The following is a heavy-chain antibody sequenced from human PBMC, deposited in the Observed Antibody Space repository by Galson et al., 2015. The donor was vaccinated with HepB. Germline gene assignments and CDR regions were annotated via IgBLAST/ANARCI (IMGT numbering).Heavy chain of an antibody. CDR2: INPYNRER. J-gene: IGHJ5*02. D-gene: IGHD2/OR15-2a*01. V-gene: IGHV1-18*01. CDR3: ARGGAVLGTKFNWFDP. CDR1: GYTFSSYS. Sequence: SCKASGYTFSSYSIAWVRQAPGQGLEWMAWINPYNRERQFARKFQGRVTLTTDTFTSTAYMELTRLRSDDTAVYYCARGGAVLGTKFNWFDPWGQGTLVTVSS.